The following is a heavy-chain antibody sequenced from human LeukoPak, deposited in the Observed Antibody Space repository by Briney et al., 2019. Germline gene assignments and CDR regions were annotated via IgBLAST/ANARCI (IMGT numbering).Heavy chain of an antibody. CDR2: IYYSGST. D-gene: IGHD3-10*01. CDR1: GGSISSSSYY. V-gene: IGHV4-39*07. Sequence: SETLSLTCTVSGGSISSSSYYWGWIRQPPGKGLEWIGSIYYSGSTYYNPSLKSRVTISVDTSKNQFSLKLSSVTAADTAVYYCARFTRGVINYWGQGTLVTVSS. J-gene: IGHJ4*02. CDR3: ARFTRGVINY.